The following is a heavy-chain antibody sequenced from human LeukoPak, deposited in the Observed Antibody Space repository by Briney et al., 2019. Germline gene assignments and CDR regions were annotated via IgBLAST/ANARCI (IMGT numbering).Heavy chain of an antibody. V-gene: IGHV4-34*01. CDR1: GGSFSGYY. D-gene: IGHD2-15*01. Sequence: PSETLSLTCAVYGGSFSGYYWGWIRQPPGKGLEWIGEINHSGSTNYNPSLKSRVTISVDTSKNQFSLKLSSVTAADTAVYYCARGSQSLGYCSGGSCRAKIFDYWGQGTLVIVSS. CDR2: INHSGST. J-gene: IGHJ4*02. CDR3: ARGSQSLGYCSGGSCRAKIFDY.